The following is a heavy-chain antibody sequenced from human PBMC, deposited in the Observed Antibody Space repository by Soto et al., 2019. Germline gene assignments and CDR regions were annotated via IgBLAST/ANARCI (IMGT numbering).Heavy chain of an antibody. D-gene: IGHD3-22*01. J-gene: IGHJ5*01. Sequence: PSETLSLTCTVSGGSISSGDYYWSWIRQPPGRGLEWIGYIYYSGSTYYNPSLKSRVTISVDTSKNQFSLKLSSVTAAGTAVYYCARVKIDYYDSSGFSPWFDPWGQGTMVSLSS. CDR3: ARVKIDYYDSSGFSPWFDP. CDR2: IYYSGST. V-gene: IGHV4-30-4*01. CDR1: GGSISSGDYY.